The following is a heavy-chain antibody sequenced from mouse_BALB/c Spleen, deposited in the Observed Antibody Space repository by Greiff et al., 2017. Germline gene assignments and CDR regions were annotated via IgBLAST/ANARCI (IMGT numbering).Heavy chain of an antibody. CDR3: ARWEGSSAPWFAY. D-gene: IGHD3-1*01. CDR1: GYTFTDYN. V-gene: IGHV1-18*01. Sequence: EVQRVESGPELVKPGASVKIPCKASGYTFTDYNMDWVKQSHGKSLEWIGDINPNNGGTIYNQKFKGKATLTVDKSSSTAYMELRSLTSEDTAVYYCARWEGSSAPWFAYWGQGTLVTVSA. CDR2: INPNNGGT. J-gene: IGHJ3*01.